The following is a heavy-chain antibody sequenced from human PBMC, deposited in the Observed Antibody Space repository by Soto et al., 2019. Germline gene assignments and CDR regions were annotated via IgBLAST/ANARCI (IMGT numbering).Heavy chain of an antibody. J-gene: IGHJ6*03. CDR1: GFTFSNYG. D-gene: IGHD1-26*01. CDR3: AKSTYSIVAYYMDV. V-gene: IGHV3-30*18. CDR2: ISYDGSNK. Sequence: PGGSLRLSCAASGFTFSNYGMHWVRQAPGKGLEWVAVISYDGSNKNYEESVKGRFTISRDNSKNTLYLQMNSLRAGDTAVYHCAKSTYSIVAYYMDVWGKGTTVTVSS.